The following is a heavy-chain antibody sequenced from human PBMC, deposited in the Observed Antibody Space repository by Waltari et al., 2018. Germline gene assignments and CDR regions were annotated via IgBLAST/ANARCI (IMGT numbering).Heavy chain of an antibody. CDR3: AKATVDFRGY. D-gene: IGHD3-3*01. V-gene: IGHV3-23*04. J-gene: IGHJ4*02. CDR1: GFTFSSYA. Sequence: EVQLVESGGGLVQPGGSLRLSCTASGFTFSSYAMSWVRQAPGKGLEWVATITGSGGSTYYADSVKGRFTISRDNSKNTLYLQMNSLRAEDTALYYCAKATVDFRGYWGQGTLLIVSS. CDR2: ITGSGGST.